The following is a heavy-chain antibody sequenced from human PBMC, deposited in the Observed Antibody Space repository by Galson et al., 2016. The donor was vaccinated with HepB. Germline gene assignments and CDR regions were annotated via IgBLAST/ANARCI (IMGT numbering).Heavy chain of an antibody. J-gene: IGHJ6*03. CDR1: GYTFTSYW. D-gene: IGHD4-23*01. CDR3: ARGASSGNNRYFYYMDV. V-gene: IGHV5-10-1*01. CDR2: VDPSDSYS. Sequence: QSGAEVKAPGESLRISCEGSGYTFTSYWISWVRQMPGKGLEWMGRVDPSDSYSLYSPSFQGHVTISADKSISTAYLQWSSLKASDTAIYYCARGASSGNNRYFYYMDVWGKGTTVTVSS.